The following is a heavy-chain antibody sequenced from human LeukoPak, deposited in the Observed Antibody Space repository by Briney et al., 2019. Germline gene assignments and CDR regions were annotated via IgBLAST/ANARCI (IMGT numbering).Heavy chain of an antibody. J-gene: IGHJ6*04. CDR2: IYQDGNT. Sequence: GSLRLSCAVSGFTVSTNHMSWVRQAPGKGLEWVSVIYQDGNTYYTDSVKGRFTISRDNSKNTLFPQMNSLRAEDTAMYYCARDREVVTAKAQMDVWGKGTTVTVSS. CDR3: ARDREVVTAKAQMDV. V-gene: IGHV3-53*01. D-gene: IGHD2-21*02. CDR1: GFTVSTNH.